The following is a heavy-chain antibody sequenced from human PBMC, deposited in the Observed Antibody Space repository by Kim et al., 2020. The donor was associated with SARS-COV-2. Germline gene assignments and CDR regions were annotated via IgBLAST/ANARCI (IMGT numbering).Heavy chain of an antibody. CDR2: VSGSGGST. J-gene: IGHJ4*02. V-gene: IGHV3-23*01. D-gene: IGHD3-16*01. CDR3: ASLSTGYVWDKFDY. CDR1: GFTFSSYA. Sequence: GGSLRLSCAASGFTFSSYAMSWVRQAPGKGPEWVSLVSGSGGSTYHADSVKGRFTISRDNARNTLYLQMNSLRAEDTAVYYCASLSTGYVWDKFDYWGQGTLVTVSS.